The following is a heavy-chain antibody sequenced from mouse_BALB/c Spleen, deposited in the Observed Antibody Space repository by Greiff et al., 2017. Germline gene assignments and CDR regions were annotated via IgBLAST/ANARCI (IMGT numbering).Heavy chain of an antibody. D-gene: IGHD2-4*01. CDR1: GFTFSSFG. V-gene: IGHV5-17*02. CDR2: ISSGSSTI. J-gene: IGHJ3*01. Sequence: EVQLVESGGGLVQPGGSRKLSCAASGFTFSSFGMHWVRQAPEKGLEWVAYISSGSSTIYYADTVKGRFTISRDNPKNTLFLQMTSLRSEDTAMYYCARSRELGLYDYDEGFAYWGQGTLVTVSA. CDR3: ARSRELGLYDYDEGFAY.